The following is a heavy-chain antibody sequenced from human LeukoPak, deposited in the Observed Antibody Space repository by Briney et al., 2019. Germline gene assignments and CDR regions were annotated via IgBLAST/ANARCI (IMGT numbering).Heavy chain of an antibody. V-gene: IGHV4-34*01. CDR3: ARGGITMVRGLTREFDP. J-gene: IGHJ5*02. Sequence: SETLSLTCAVYGGSFSGYYWSWIRQPPGKGLEWIGEINHSGTTNYNPSLKSRVTISVDTSKNQFSLKLSSVTAADTAVYYCARGGITMVRGLTREFDPWGQGTLVTVSS. D-gene: IGHD3-10*01. CDR2: INHSGTT. CDR1: GGSFSGYY.